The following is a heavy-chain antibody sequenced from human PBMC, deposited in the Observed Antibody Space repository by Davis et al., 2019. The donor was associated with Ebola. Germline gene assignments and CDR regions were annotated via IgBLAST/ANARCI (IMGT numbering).Heavy chain of an antibody. CDR2: IYYSGST. Sequence: MPSETLSLTCTVSGGSISSGGYYWSWIRQHPGKGLEWIGYIYYSGSTYYNPSLKSRVTISVDTSKNQFSLKLSSVTAADTAVYYCARDFVWLRSGWFDPWGQGTLVTVSS. V-gene: IGHV4-31*03. J-gene: IGHJ5*02. CDR1: GGSISSGGYY. CDR3: ARDFVWLRSGWFDP. D-gene: IGHD5-12*01.